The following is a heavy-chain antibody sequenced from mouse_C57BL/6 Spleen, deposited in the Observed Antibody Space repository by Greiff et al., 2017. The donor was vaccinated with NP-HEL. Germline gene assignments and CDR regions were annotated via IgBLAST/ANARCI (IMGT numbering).Heavy chain of an antibody. CDR2: IDPSDSYT. J-gene: IGHJ3*01. CDR1: GYTFTSYW. Sequence: QVQLQQPGAELVKPGASVKLSCKASGYTFTSYWMQWVKQRPGQGLEWIGEIDPSDSYTNYNQKFKGKATLTVDTSSSTAYMQLSSLTSEDSAVYYCARHYDYDGDAYWGQGTLVTVSA. V-gene: IGHV1-50*01. CDR3: ARHYDYDGDAY. D-gene: IGHD2-4*01.